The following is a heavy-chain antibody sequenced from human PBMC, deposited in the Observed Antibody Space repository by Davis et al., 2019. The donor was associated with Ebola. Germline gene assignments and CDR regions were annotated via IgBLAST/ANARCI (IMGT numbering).Heavy chain of an antibody. J-gene: IGHJ4*02. V-gene: IGHV5-51*01. CDR3: ARQGGGSGRFTSFAY. D-gene: IGHD1-26*01. CDR2: IYPGDSDT. Sequence: GESLKISCKGSGYSFTNYWIVWVRQMPGKGLEWMGVIYPGDSDTRYNPSFQGQVTISADKSISTAYLQWSSLKASDTAMYYCARQGGGSGRFTSFAYWGQGTLVTVSS. CDR1: GYSFTNYW.